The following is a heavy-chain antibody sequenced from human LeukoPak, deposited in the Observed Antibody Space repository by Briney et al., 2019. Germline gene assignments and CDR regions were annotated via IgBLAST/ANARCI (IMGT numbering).Heavy chain of an antibody. CDR2: IYPGDSDT. CDR3: ARPGNMYYYDSSGYYHDAFDI. D-gene: IGHD3-22*01. Sequence: KSGESLKISCKGSGYSFTSYWIGWVRQMPGKGLEWMGIIYPGDSDTRYSPFFQGQVTISADKSVSTAYLQWSSLKASDTAMYYCARPGNMYYYDSSGYYHDAFDIWGQGTMVTVSS. CDR1: GYSFTSYW. J-gene: IGHJ3*02. V-gene: IGHV5-51*01.